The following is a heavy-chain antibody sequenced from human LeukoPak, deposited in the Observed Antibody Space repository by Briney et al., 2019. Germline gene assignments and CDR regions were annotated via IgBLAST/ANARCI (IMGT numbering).Heavy chain of an antibody. CDR2: ISAYNGNT. J-gene: IGHJ3*02. Sequence: ASVTVSCTASGYTFTSYGISWVRQAPGQGLEWMGWISAYNGNTNYAQKLQGRVTMTTDTSTSTAYMELRSLRSDDTAVYYCARERSSGWWAYDAFDIWGQGTMVTVSS. CDR3: ARERSSGWWAYDAFDI. V-gene: IGHV1-18*01. CDR1: GYTFTSYG. D-gene: IGHD6-19*01.